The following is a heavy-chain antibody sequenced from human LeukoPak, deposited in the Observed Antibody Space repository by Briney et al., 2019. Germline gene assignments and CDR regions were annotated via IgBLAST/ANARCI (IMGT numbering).Heavy chain of an antibody. J-gene: IGHJ6*02. V-gene: IGHV1-18*01. Sequence: ASVKVSCTASGYTFTSYGISWVRQAPGQGLEWMGWISAYNGNTNYAQKLQGRVTMTTDTSTSTAYMELRSLRSDDTAVYYCARDRTGVTATDGMDVWGQGTTVTVSS. D-gene: IGHD2-21*02. CDR3: ARDRTGVTATDGMDV. CDR1: GYTFTSYG. CDR2: ISAYNGNT.